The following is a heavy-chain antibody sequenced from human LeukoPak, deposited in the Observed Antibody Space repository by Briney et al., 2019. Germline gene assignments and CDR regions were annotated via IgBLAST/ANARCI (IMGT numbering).Heavy chain of an antibody. Sequence: PSETLSLTCTVSGGSISSYYWSWIRQPPGKGREWIGYIYYSGSTNYNPSLKSRVTISVDTSKNQFSLKLSSVTAADTAVYYCARQWRGYCSGGSCPYPGYYYYYMDVWGKGTTVTVSS. J-gene: IGHJ6*03. D-gene: IGHD2-15*01. CDR3: ARQWRGYCSGGSCPYPGYYYYYMDV. V-gene: IGHV4-59*08. CDR1: GGSISSYY. CDR2: IYYSGST.